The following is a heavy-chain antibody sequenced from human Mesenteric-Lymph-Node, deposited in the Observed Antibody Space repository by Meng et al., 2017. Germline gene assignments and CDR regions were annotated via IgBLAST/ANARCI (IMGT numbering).Heavy chain of an antibody. J-gene: IGHJ6*02. Sequence: SVKVSCKASGGTFSSYAISWVRQAPGQGLEWMGGIIPIFGTANYAQKFQGRVTITADKSTSTAYMELSSLRSEDTAVYYCARDKIVVNGMDAWGQGTMVTVSS. CDR1: GGTFSSYA. CDR3: ARDKIVVNGMDA. V-gene: IGHV1-69*06. D-gene: IGHD3-22*01. CDR2: IIPIFGTA.